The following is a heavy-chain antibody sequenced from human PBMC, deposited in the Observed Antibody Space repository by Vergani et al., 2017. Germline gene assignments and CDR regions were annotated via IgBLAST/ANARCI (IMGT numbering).Heavy chain of an antibody. CDR2: VDPEDGET. Sequence: EVQLVQSGAEVKKPWATVKISCKVSGYTFTDYYMHWVQQATGKGLEWMGLVDPEDGETIYAEKFQGRVTITADTSTDTAYMELSSLRSEDTAVYYCATPYGSGSYYKARDFMDVWGQGTTVTVSS. V-gene: IGHV1-69-2*01. J-gene: IGHJ6*02. CDR3: ATPYGSGSYYKARDFMDV. D-gene: IGHD3-10*01. CDR1: GYTFTDYY.